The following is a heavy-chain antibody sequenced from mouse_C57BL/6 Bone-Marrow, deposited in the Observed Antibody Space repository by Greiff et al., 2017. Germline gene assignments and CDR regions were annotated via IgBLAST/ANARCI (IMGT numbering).Heavy chain of an antibody. Sequence: EVQRVESGAELVRPGASVKLSCTASGFNIKDDYMHWVKQRPEQGLEWIGWIDPENGDTEYASKFQGKATITADTSSNTAYLQLSSLTSEDTAVYYCATYCGRIGYWYFDVWGTGTTVTVSS. J-gene: IGHJ1*03. V-gene: IGHV14-4*01. CDR1: GFNIKDDY. CDR3: ATYCGRIGYWYFDV. D-gene: IGHD1-1*01. CDR2: IDPENGDT.